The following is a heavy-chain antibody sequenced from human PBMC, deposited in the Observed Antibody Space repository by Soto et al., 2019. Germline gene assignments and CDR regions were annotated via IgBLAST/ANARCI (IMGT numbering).Heavy chain of an antibody. Sequence: QVQLQESGPGLVKPSQTLSLTCTVSGGSISGGVYYWSWIRQPPGKGLEWIVYIFDSGSTYYNPSLKSRVTISVDTSKNQCSLRLSSVTAADTAVYYCAREIIPLTTDWYFDLWGRGTLVTVSS. CDR2: IFDSGST. V-gene: IGHV4-30-4*01. D-gene: IGHD4-17*01. CDR3: AREIIPLTTDWYFDL. CDR1: GGSISGGVYY. J-gene: IGHJ2*01.